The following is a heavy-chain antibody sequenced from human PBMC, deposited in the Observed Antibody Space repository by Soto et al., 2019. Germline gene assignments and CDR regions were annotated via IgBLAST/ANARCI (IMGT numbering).Heavy chain of an antibody. Sequence: SETLSLTCAVYGGSFSGYYWSWIRQPPGKGLEWIGEINHSGSTNYNPSLKSRVTISVDTSKNQFSLKLSSVTAADTAVYYCARSPYYDFWSGYSRVGWFDPWGQGTLVTVSS. D-gene: IGHD3-3*01. CDR2: INHSGST. CDR1: GGSFSGYY. V-gene: IGHV4-34*01. CDR3: ARSPYYDFWSGYSRVGWFDP. J-gene: IGHJ5*02.